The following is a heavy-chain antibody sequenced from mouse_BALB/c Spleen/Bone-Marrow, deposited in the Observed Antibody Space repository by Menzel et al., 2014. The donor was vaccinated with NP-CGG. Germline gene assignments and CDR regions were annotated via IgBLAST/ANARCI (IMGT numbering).Heavy chain of an antibody. Sequence: VKVVESGAELMKPGASVKISCKATGYTFSSYWIEWVKQRPGHGLEWIGEILPGSGSTNYNEKFKGKATFTADTSSNTAYMQLSSLTSEDSAVYYCARSTGTWDYWGQGTTLTVSS. J-gene: IGHJ2*01. D-gene: IGHD4-1*02. CDR1: GYTFSSYW. V-gene: IGHV1-9*01. CDR2: ILPGSGST. CDR3: ARSTGTWDY.